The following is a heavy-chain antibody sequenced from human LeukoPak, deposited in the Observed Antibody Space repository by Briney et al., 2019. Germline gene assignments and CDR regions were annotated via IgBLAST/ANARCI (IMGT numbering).Heavy chain of an antibody. J-gene: IGHJ5*02. V-gene: IGHV4-39*07. Sequence: PSETLSLTCTVSGGSISSSIYYWGWIRQPPGKGLEWIGSIYYSGSTYYNPSLKSRVTISVDTSKNQFSLKLSSVTAADTAVYYCARSPNWDYYDSSGYYYGFGWFDPWGQGTLVTVSS. CDR3: ARSPNWDYYDSSGYYYGFGWFDP. CDR1: GGSISSSIYY. CDR2: IYYSGST. D-gene: IGHD3-22*01.